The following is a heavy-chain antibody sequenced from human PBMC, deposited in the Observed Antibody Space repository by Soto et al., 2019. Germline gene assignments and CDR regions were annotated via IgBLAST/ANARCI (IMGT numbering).Heavy chain of an antibody. CDR2: ISSSGSTI. V-gene: IGHV3-11*01. Sequence: PGGSLRLSCAASGFTFSDYYMSWIRQAPGKGLEWVSYISSSGSTIYYADSVQGRFTISRDNAKNSLYLQMNSLRAEDTAVYYCASPTVTPHYGMDVWGQGTTVTVSS. J-gene: IGHJ6*02. CDR3: ASPTVTPHYGMDV. D-gene: IGHD4-17*01. CDR1: GFTFSDYY.